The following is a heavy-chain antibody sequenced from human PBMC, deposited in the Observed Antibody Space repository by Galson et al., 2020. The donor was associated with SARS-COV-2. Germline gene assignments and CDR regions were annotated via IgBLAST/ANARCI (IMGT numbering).Heavy chain of an antibody. V-gene: IGHV4-39*01. CDR2: IYYSGST. CDR1: GGSISSSYYY. J-gene: IGHJ4*02. Sequence: SETLSLTCTVSGGSISSSYYYWGWIRQPPGKALEWIGRIYYSGSTYYNPSLKSRVTISVDTSKNQFSLKLRSVTAADTAVYYCARRDIGNSRGFDYWGEGTLVTVSS. CDR3: ARRDIGNSRGFDY. D-gene: IGHD1-7*01.